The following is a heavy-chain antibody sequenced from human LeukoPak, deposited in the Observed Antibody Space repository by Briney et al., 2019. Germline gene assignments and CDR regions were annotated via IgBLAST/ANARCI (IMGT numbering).Heavy chain of an antibody. CDR2: IIPIFGTA. Sequence: AASVKVSCKASGGTFSSYAISWVRQAPGQGLEWMGGIIPIFGTANYAQKFQGRVTITADESTSTAYMELSSLRSEDTAVYYCARDGELTTVTASYYYYYYMDVWGKGTTVTVSS. CDR1: GGTFSSYA. CDR3: ARDGELTTVTASYYYYYYMDV. J-gene: IGHJ6*03. V-gene: IGHV1-69*13. D-gene: IGHD4-17*01.